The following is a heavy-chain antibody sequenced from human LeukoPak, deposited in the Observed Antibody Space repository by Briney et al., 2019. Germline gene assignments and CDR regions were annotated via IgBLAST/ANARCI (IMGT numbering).Heavy chain of an antibody. V-gene: IGHV3-23*01. CDR1: GFIFSRYA. D-gene: IGHD1-1*01. CDR3: AKDAIGTPLCY. Sequence: GGSLRLSCTGSGFIFSRYAVSWVRQAPGKGLEWVSAISKNTVDTYYADSVKGRLTISRDSSKNTVYLQMNSLRAEDTAVYYCAKDAIGTPLCYWGQGTLVTVSS. J-gene: IGHJ4*02. CDR2: ISKNTVDT.